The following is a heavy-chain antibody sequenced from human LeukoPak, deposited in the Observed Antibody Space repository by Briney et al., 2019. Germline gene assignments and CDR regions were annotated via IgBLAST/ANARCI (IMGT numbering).Heavy chain of an antibody. V-gene: IGHV3-21*03. CDR2: ISSGSDYI. Sequence: GGSLRLSCAVSGFTFSSYSMNWVRQAPGKGLEWVSSISSGSDYIYYADSVKGRFTISRDNAKNSLYLQMNSLKTEDTAVYYCSTLALTLWGKGTTVIVSS. D-gene: IGHD2-15*01. J-gene: IGHJ6*04. CDR1: GFTFSSYS. CDR3: STLALTL.